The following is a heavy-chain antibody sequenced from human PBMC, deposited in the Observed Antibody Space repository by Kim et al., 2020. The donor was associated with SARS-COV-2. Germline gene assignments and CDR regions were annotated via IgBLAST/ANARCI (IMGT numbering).Heavy chain of an antibody. D-gene: IGHD3-22*01. Sequence: YSPSCEGQVTTAADKSINTAYLQFRSLKASDTAMYYCARAPDRSGGYFDYWGRGTLVTVSS. J-gene: IGHJ4*02. CDR3: ARAPDRSGGYFDY. V-gene: IGHV5-51*01.